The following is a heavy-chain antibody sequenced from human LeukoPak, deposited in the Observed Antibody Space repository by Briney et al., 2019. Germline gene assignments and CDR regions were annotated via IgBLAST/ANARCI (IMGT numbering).Heavy chain of an antibody. CDR2: IYYTGNT. V-gene: IGHV4-39*02. D-gene: IGHD3-22*01. CDR3: ARDGMYYYDSALDY. J-gene: IGHJ4*02. Sequence: SETLSLTCTVSGDSISSSKSYWGWIRQPPGKGLEWIGSIYYTGNTYYNASLKSRVTISVDTFKNQFSLRLTSVTAADTAVYYCARDGMYYYDSALDYWGQGTLVTVSS. CDR1: GDSISSSKSY.